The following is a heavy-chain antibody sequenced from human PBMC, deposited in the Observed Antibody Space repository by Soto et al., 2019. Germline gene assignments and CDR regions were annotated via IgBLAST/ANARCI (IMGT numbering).Heavy chain of an antibody. V-gene: IGHV1-69*13. D-gene: IGHD6-13*01. CDR1: GGTFSSYA. CDR2: IIPIFGTA. Sequence: SVKVSCKASGGTFSSYAISWVRQAPGQGLEWMGGIIPIFGTANYAQKFQGRVTITADESTSTAYMELSSLRSEDTAVYYCAKRIAAAGTTTLQPYYYYYYGMDVWGQGTTVTVSS. J-gene: IGHJ6*02. CDR3: AKRIAAAGTTTLQPYYYYYYGMDV.